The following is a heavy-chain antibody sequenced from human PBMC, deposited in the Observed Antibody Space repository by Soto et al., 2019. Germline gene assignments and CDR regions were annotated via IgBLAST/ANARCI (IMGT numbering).Heavy chain of an antibody. V-gene: IGHV3-23*01. CDR3: AKVGSPRITMIVVVTHFDY. CDR1: GFTFSSYA. J-gene: IGHJ4*02. Sequence: GGSLRLSCAASGFTFSSYAMSWVRQAPGKGLEWVSAISGSGGSTYYADSVKGRFTISRDNSKNTLYLQMNSLRAEDTAVYYCAKVGSPRITMIVVVTHFDYWGQGTLVIVS. CDR2: ISGSGGST. D-gene: IGHD3-22*01.